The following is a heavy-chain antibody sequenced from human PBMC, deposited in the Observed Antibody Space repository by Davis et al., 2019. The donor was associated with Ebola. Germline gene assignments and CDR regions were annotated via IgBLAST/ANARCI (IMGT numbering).Heavy chain of an antibody. D-gene: IGHD6-13*01. Sequence: ASVKVSCQASGYTFTGYYMHWVRQAPGQGLEWMGWINPNSGGTNYAQKFQGWVTMTRDTSISTAYMELSRLRSDDTAVYYCARIAAAGKDYYYYGMDVWGQGTTVTVSS. CDR3: ARIAAAGKDYYYYGMDV. V-gene: IGHV1-2*04. J-gene: IGHJ6*02. CDR1: GYTFTGYY. CDR2: INPNSGGT.